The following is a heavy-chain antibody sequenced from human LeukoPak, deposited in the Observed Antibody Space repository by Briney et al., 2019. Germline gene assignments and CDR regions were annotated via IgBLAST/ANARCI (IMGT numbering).Heavy chain of an antibody. CDR2: IRQDESER. CDR3: ARGYNWKDS. D-gene: IGHD1-20*01. J-gene: IGHJ4*02. CDR1: GFTFSGYW. Sequence: TGGSLRLSCAASGFTFSGYWMSWVRQAPGKGLEWVAHIRQDESERYYVDFVKGRFTISRDNAKNSQYLQMNSLRAEDTAVYYCARGYNWKDSWGQGTLVSVSS. V-gene: IGHV3-7*01.